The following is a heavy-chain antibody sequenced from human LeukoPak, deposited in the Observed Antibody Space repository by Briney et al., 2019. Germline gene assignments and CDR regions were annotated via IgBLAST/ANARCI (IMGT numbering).Heavy chain of an antibody. CDR2: ILHDGSDK. CDR3: ATSPWKLPYA. Sequence: GGSLRLSCAASGFTFSTYGMHWVRQAPGKGLEWVAFILHDGSDKYYADSVKGRFTISRDNSKNTLYLQMSSLRPEDTAVYYCATSPWKLPYAWGQGSLVTVSS. J-gene: IGHJ5*02. V-gene: IGHV3-30*02. D-gene: IGHD1-1*01. CDR1: GFTFSTYG.